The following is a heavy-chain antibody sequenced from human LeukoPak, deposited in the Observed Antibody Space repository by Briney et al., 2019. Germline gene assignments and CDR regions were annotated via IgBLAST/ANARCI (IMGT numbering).Heavy chain of an antibody. D-gene: IGHD2-21*02. Sequence: GGSLRLSCAASGFTFSSYSMNWVRQAPGKGLEWVSSISSSSSYIYYADSVKGRFTISRDNAKNSLYLQMNSLRAEDTAVYYCARGPFAYCGGDCYSNFDYWGQGTLVTVSS. CDR1: GFTFSSYS. CDR2: ISSSSSYI. CDR3: ARGPFAYCGGDCYSNFDY. J-gene: IGHJ4*02. V-gene: IGHV3-21*01.